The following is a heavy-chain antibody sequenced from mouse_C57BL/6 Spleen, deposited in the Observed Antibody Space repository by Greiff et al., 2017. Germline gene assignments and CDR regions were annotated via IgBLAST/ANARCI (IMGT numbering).Heavy chain of an antibody. J-gene: IGHJ4*01. CDR2: IDPSDSYT. Sequence: QVQLQQPGAELVKPGASVKLSCKASGYTFTSYWMQWVKQRPGQGLEWIGEIDPSDSYTTYNQKFKGKPTLTVDTSSSTAYMQLSSLTSEDSAVYDCARWGTTVVEGYYAMDYWGQGTSVTVSS. CDR3: ARWGTTVVEGYYAMDY. CDR1: GYTFTSYW. D-gene: IGHD1-1*01. V-gene: IGHV1-50*01.